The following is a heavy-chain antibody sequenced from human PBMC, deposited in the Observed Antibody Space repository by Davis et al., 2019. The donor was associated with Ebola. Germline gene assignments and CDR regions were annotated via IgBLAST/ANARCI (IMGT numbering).Heavy chain of an antibody. Sequence: AASVKVSCKASGYTFTSYGISWVRQAPGQGLEWMGWISAYNGNTNYAQKLQGRVTMTPDTSTSTAYMELRSLRSDDTAVYYCARAMYYYDSSATYYFDYWGQGTLVTVSS. V-gene: IGHV1-18*01. CDR3: ARAMYYYDSSATYYFDY. D-gene: IGHD3-22*01. J-gene: IGHJ4*02. CDR2: ISAYNGNT. CDR1: GYTFTSYG.